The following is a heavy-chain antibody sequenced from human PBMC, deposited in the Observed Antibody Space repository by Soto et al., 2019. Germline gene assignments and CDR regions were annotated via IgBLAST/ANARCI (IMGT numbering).Heavy chain of an antibody. CDR3: AKGVGFLPFDY. V-gene: IGHV3-30*18. CDR1: GFTFSSYG. J-gene: IGHJ4*02. Sequence: QVQLLESGGGVVQPGRSLRLSCAASGFTFSSYGMHWVRQAPGKGLEWVAVISYDGSNKYYADSVKGRFTISRDNSKNTLYLQMNSLRAEDTDVYYCAKGVGFLPFDYRGQGTLVTVSS. CDR2: ISYDGSNK. D-gene: IGHD3-3*01.